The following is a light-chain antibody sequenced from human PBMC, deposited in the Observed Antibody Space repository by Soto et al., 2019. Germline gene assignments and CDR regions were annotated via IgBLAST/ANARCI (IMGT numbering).Light chain of an antibody. CDR3: QQYYSTPPPWT. V-gene: IGKV4-1*01. CDR1: QSVLYSSNNKNY. CDR2: WAS. J-gene: IGKJ1*01. Sequence: DIVMTQSPDSLAVSLGERATINCKSSQSVLYSSNNKNYLAWYQQKPGQPPKLLIYWASTRESGVPDRFSGSGSGRDFTLTISSLQAEDVAVYYCQQYYSTPPPWTFGQGTKVEIK.